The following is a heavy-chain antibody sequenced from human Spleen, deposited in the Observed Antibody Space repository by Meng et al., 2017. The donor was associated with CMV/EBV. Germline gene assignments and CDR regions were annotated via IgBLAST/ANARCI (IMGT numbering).Heavy chain of an antibody. D-gene: IGHD3-3*01. V-gene: IGHV2-5*01. CDR3: AHTKRITIFGVVSKREDWFDP. Sequence: SGVGVGGSRQPPGKALEWLELIYWNDDKRYSPSLKSRLTITKDTSKNQVVLTMTNMDPVDTATYYCAHTKRITIFGVVSKREDWFDPWGQGTLVTVSS. J-gene: IGHJ5*02. CDR1: SGVG. CDR2: IYWNDDK.